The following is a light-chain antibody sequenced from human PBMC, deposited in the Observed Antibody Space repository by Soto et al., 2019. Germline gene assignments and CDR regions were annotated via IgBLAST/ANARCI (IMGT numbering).Light chain of an antibody. CDR1: SSDVGGYNY. V-gene: IGLV2-14*03. CDR3: SSYTTNNTRQIV. Sequence: QSVLTQPASVSGSPGQSITISCTGTSSDVGGYNYVSWYQHHPGKAPKLMIFDVGNRPSGVSNRFSGSKSGNTASLTISGLQPEDESDYYCSSYTTNNTRQIVSVTGTKVNVL. J-gene: IGLJ1*01. CDR2: DVG.